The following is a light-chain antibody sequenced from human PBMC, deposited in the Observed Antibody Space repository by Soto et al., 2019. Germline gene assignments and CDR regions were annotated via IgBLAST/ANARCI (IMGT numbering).Light chain of an antibody. J-gene: IGKJ1*01. Sequence: DNQMTESPSTLSASEGDRVTLXXRASQSISSWLAGYQQKPGRAPKXVRDEASSLERGGPSRFSGSGAGTEFTLTSSSLQPDAFATYSCQQYNSYTWTFGQGTKVDIK. CDR3: QQYNSYTWT. CDR2: EAS. V-gene: IGKV1-5*01. CDR1: QSISSW.